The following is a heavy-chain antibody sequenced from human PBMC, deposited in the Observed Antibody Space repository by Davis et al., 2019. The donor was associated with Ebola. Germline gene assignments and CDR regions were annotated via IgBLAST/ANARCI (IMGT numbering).Heavy chain of an antibody. J-gene: IGHJ3*01. CDR1: GFIFSTYA. Sequence: GGSLRLSCSASGFIFSTYAMSWVRQAPGKGLEWVSTYGTSADTYYADSVKGRFTISRDNSKNTLYLQMNGLRVEDTAIYYCAKDNRNIWSEVWGQGTMVTVSS. CDR3: AKDNRNIWSEV. V-gene: IGHV3-23*01. D-gene: IGHD2/OR15-2a*01. CDR2: GTSADT.